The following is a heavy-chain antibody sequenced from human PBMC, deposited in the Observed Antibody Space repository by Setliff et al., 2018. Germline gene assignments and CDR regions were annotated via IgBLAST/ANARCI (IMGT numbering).Heavy chain of an antibody. CDR2: IYYSGST. D-gene: IGHD3-3*01. J-gene: IGHJ4*02. Sequence: SETLSLTCTVSGGSISSYYWSWIRQPPGKGLEWIGYIYYSGSTNYNPSLKSRVTISVDTSKNQFSLKLSSVTAADTAVYYCARTPDGFLGDGYNLNTLGYFDSWGQGTLVPSP. CDR1: GGSISSYY. CDR3: ARTPDGFLGDGYNLNTLGYFDS. V-gene: IGHV4-59*12.